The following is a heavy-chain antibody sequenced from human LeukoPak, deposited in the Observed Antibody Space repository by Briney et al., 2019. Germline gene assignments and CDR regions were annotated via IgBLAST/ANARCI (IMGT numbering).Heavy chain of an antibody. Sequence: RVASVKVSCKASGGTFSSYAISWVRQAPGQGLEWMGRIIPILGIANYAQKFQGRVTITADKSTSTAYMELSSLRSEDTAVYYCARDRSWETHGYSYGLYYFDYWGQGTLVTVSS. CDR1: GGTFSSYA. D-gene: IGHD5-18*01. CDR3: ARDRSWETHGYSYGLYYFDY. CDR2: IIPILGIA. V-gene: IGHV1-69*04. J-gene: IGHJ4*02.